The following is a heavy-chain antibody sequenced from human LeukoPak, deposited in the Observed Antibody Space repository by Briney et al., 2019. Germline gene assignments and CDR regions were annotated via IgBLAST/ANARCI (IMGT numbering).Heavy chain of an antibody. CDR2: IYPGDSDT. CDR3: ARPAYGSGSYYKD. CDR1: GYSFTSYW. Sequence: GESLKISCKGSGYSFTSYWIGWVRQLPGKGLEWMGIIYPGDSDTRYSPSFQGQATISADKSISTAYLQWSSLKASDTAMYYCARPAYGSGSYYKDWGQGTLVTVSS. J-gene: IGHJ4*02. D-gene: IGHD3-10*01. V-gene: IGHV5-51*01.